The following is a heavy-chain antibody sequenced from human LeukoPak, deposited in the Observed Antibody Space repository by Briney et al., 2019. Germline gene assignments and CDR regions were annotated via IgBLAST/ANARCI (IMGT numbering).Heavy chain of an antibody. CDR3: AREFDGPNRAFDI. CDR1: GGTFSSYA. D-gene: IGHD1-14*01. V-gene: IGHV1-69*05. CDR2: IIPIFGTA. Sequence: SVKVSCKASGGTFSSYAISWVRQAPGQGLEWMGGIIPIFGTANYAQKLQGRVTMTTDTSTSTAYMELRSLRSDDTAVYYCAREFDGPNRAFDIWGQGTMVTVSS. J-gene: IGHJ3*02.